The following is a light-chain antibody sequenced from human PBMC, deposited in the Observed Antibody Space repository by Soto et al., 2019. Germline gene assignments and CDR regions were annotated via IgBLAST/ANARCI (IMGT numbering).Light chain of an antibody. CDR1: QDISSY. CDR3: QQLSAYPTAT. CDR2: AAS. V-gene: IGKV1-9*01. Sequence: DIPLTQSPSFLSASVGDRVTITCRASQDISSYLAWYQQKPGKAPKLLIYAASTLQSGVPSRFSGSGSGTEFTLTISSLQPEDFTTYYCQQLSAYPTATFGGGTKVEIK. J-gene: IGKJ4*01.